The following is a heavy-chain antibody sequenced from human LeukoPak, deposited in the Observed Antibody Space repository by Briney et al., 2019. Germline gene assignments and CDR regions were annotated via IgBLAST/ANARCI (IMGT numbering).Heavy chain of an antibody. CDR3: ASEIRYCSGGTCYSDYFDN. V-gene: IGHV3-7*01. CDR1: GLSFATYW. Sequence: GGSLRLSCVDSGLSFATYWMSWVRQAPGKRLEWVANINRDGNEKYYVDSVKGRFTISRDNAKNSLYLQMNSLRAEDTAVYYCASEIRYCSGGTCYSDYFDNWGQGTLVTVSS. CDR2: INRDGNEK. D-gene: IGHD2-15*01. J-gene: IGHJ4*02.